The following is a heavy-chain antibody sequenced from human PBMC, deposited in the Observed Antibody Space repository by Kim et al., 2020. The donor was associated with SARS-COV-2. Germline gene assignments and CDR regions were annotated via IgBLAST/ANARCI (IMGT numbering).Heavy chain of an antibody. J-gene: IGHJ1*01. CDR3: AKDPYYYDSSGYYHEYFQH. D-gene: IGHD3-22*01. Sequence: GGSLRLSCAASGFTFSSYAMSWVRQAPGKGLEWVSAISGSGGSTYYADSVKGRFTISRDNSKNTLYLQMNSLRAEDTAVYYCAKDPYYYDSSGYYHEYFQHWGEGSLVTVSS. CDR1: GFTFSSYA. V-gene: IGHV3-23*01. CDR2: ISGSGGST.